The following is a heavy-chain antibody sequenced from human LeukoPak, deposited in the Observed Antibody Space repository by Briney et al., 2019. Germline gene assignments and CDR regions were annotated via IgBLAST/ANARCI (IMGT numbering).Heavy chain of an antibody. CDR3: AKDARRTDGWYFFDY. CDR2: ISDSGSLT. D-gene: IGHD6-19*01. Sequence: PGGSLRLSCAASGFAFSSLAMGWVRQAPGQGLEWVSVISDSGSLTYYADSVKGRFTISRDNSKNTLFLQMNTLRADDTAVYYCAKDARRTDGWYFFDYWGQGTLVTVSS. CDR1: GFAFSSLA. V-gene: IGHV3-23*01. J-gene: IGHJ4*02.